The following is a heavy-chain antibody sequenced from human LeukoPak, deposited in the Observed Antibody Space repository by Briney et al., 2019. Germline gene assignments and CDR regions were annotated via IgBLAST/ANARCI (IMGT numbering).Heavy chain of an antibody. CDR1: GGSISSSSYY. CDR2: IYYSGST. D-gene: IGHD3-22*01. Sequence: SETLSLTCTVPGGSISSSSYYWGWIRQPPGKGLEWIGSIYYSGSTYYNPSLKSRVTISVDTSKNQFSLKLSSVTAADTAVYYCAGINYYDSSAETWGQGTLVTVSS. V-gene: IGHV4-39*07. CDR3: AGINYYDSSAET. J-gene: IGHJ4*02.